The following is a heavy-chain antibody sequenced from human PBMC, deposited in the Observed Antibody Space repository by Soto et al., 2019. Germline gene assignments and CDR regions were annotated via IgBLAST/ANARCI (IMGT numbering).Heavy chain of an antibody. D-gene: IGHD2-8*02. Sequence: QVQLVESGGGVVQPGRSLRLSCAVSGFTVSTYGMHWVRQAPGKGLEWVAVISRDGGTKYYADSVKCRLTISRDNSRNTLFLEMNSLRGDDMAVYYCTGEVASGYWGQGTLVTVSS. V-gene: IGHV3-30*03. CDR2: ISRDGGTK. CDR3: TGEVASGY. CDR1: GFTVSTYG. J-gene: IGHJ4*02.